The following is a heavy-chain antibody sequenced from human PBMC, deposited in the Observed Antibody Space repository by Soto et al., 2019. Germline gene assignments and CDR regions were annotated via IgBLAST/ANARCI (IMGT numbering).Heavy chain of an antibody. CDR1: GFSLTTSGVG. J-gene: IGHJ6*02. Sequence: GPTLGHPTQTLALTCTFSGFSLTTSGVGVGWIRQPPGQALEWLALIYWTDSKRYSPSLKNRLTITKDTSRNQVILTLTNVDPADTATYYCAHYSGYDWGSYYGLDVWGQGTTVTVSS. CDR2: IYWTDSK. V-gene: IGHV2-5*01. D-gene: IGHD5-12*01. CDR3: AHYSGYDWGSYYGLDV.